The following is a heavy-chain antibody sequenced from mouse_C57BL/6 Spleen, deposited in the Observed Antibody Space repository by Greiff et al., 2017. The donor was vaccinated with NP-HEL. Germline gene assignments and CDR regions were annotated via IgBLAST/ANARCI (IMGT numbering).Heavy chain of an antibody. CDR2: IHPNSGST. Sequence: QVQLQQPGAELVKPGASVKLSCKASGYTFTSYWMHWVKQRPGQGLEWIGMIHPNSGSTNYNEKFKSKATLTADKTTNTAYMQLSSLTSEDSAVYYCARRGPWDYFDYWGQGTTLTVSS. D-gene: IGHD4-1*01. CDR3: ARRGPWDYFDY. CDR1: GYTFTSYW. J-gene: IGHJ2*01. V-gene: IGHV1-64*01.